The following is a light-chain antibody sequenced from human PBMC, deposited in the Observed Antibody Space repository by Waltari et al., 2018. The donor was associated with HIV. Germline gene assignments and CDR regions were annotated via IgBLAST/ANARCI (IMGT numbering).Light chain of an antibody. CDR2: GNN. V-gene: IGLV1-47*01. J-gene: IGLJ2*01. Sequence: QSVLTQPPSASGTPGQRVTISCSGSSSNIGSNYVYWYQQLPGTATKLLLYGNNPRPSGFPYRFSGSKSGTSASLAISGLRSEDESDYYCAAWDGSLSVVVFGGWTKLTVL. CDR3: AAWDGSLSVVV. CDR1: SSNIGSNY.